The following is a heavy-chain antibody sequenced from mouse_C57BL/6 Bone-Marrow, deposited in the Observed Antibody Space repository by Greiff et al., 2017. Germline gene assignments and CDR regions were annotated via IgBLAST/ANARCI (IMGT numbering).Heavy chain of an antibody. Sequence: EVKLVESGGGLVQPGGSLKLSCAASGFTFSDYYMYWVRQTPEKRLEWVAYISNGGGSTYYPDTVKGRFTISRDNAKNTLYLQRSRLKSEDTAMYYCARQRTCYSDWYFDVWGTGTTVTVSS. CDR1: GFTFSDYY. CDR2: ISNGGGST. CDR3: ARQRTCYSDWYFDV. D-gene: IGHD2-12*01. J-gene: IGHJ1*03. V-gene: IGHV5-12*01.